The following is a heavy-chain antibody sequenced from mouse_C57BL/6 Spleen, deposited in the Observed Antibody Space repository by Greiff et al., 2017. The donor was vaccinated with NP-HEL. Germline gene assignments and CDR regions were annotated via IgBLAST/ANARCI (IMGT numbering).Heavy chain of an antibody. J-gene: IGHJ2*01. V-gene: IGHV1-62-2*01. Sequence: VQLQQSGAELVKPGASVKLSCKASGYTFTEYTIHWVKQRSGQGLEWIGWFYPGSGSIKYNEKFKDKATLTADKSSSTGYMELSRLTSDDSAVYFCARLGAVYDGYLYYFDYWGQGTTVTVSS. CDR2: FYPGSGSI. D-gene: IGHD2-3*01. CDR3: ARLGAVYDGYLYYFDY. CDR1: GYTFTEYT.